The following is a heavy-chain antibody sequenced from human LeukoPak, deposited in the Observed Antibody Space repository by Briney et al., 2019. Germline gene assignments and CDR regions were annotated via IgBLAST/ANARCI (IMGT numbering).Heavy chain of an antibody. CDR2: IKSKTDGGTT. Sequence: GGSLRLSCAASGFTFSNAWMSWVRQAPGKGLEWDGRIKSKTDGGTTDYAAPVKGRFTISRDDSKTTLYLQMNSLKTEDTAVYYCYGDYVGEDADAFDIWGQGTMVTVSS. J-gene: IGHJ3*02. D-gene: IGHD4-17*01. V-gene: IGHV3-15*01. CDR3: YGDYVGEDADAFDI. CDR1: GFTFSNAW.